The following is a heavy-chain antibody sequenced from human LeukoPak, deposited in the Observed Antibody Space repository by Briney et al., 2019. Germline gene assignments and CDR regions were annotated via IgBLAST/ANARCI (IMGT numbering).Heavy chain of an antibody. J-gene: IGHJ5*02. D-gene: IGHD6-6*01. Sequence: GGSLRLSCAASGFTFSSYGMHWVRQAPGKGLEWVSAISGSGGSTYYADSVKGRFTISRDNSKNTLYLQMNSLRAEDTAVYYCAKVAMEYSSSFVWFDPWGQGTLVTVSS. V-gene: IGHV3-23*01. CDR2: ISGSGGST. CDR3: AKVAMEYSSSFVWFDP. CDR1: GFTFSSYG.